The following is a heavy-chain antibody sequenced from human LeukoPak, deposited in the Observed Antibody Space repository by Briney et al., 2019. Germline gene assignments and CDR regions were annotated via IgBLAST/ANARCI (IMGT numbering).Heavy chain of an antibody. V-gene: IGHV5-51*01. J-gene: IGHJ3*02. CDR1: GYSFTSYW. D-gene: IGHD3-3*01. CDR2: IYPGDSDT. Sequence: GASLKISCKGSGYSFTSYWIGWVRQMPGKGLEWMGSIYPGDSDTRYSPSFHGQVTISADKSISTAYLQWSSLKASDTAMDYCARVTYYDFGSGYYTTGGAFDIWGQGTMVTVSS. CDR3: ARVTYYDFGSGYYTTGGAFDI.